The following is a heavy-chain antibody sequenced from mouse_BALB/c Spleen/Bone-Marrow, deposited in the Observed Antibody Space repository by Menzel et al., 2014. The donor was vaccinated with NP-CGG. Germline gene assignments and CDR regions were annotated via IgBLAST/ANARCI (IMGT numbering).Heavy chain of an antibody. J-gene: IGHJ3*01. CDR1: GYTFTSYT. CDR3: ARTGTWAWFAY. Sequence: VQLVESAAELARPGASVKMSCKTSGYTFTSYTMHWIKQRPGQGLEWIGYINPISEYTEYNQKFKDKATLTADKSSGTAYMQLSSLTSEDSAVYYGARTGTWAWFAYWGQGTLVTVSA. D-gene: IGHD4-1*01. CDR2: INPISEYT. V-gene: IGHV1-4*02.